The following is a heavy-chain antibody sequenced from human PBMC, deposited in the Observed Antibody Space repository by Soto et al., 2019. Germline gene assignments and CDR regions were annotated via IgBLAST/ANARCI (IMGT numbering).Heavy chain of an antibody. Sequence: QVRLVQSGAEVKKPGSSVKVSCKASGGTFSSYTISWVRQAPGQGLEWMGRIIPSLGIANYAQKYQGRGTITADKSPSTAYMELSSLRSEDTAVYYCARTSGYAYPVHWGQGTLVTVSS. D-gene: IGHD5-12*01. CDR3: ARTSGYAYPVH. CDR1: GGTFSSYT. J-gene: IGHJ4*02. CDR2: IIPSLGIA. V-gene: IGHV1-69*02.